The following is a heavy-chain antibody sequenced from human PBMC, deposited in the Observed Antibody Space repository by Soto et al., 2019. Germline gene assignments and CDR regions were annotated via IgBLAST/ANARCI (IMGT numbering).Heavy chain of an antibody. Sequence: GGSLRLSCAASGLTFSNYAMHWVRQAPGKGLEWVTMLSHNVSIQFYADSVKGRFTISRDNSKDTLYLQMNRLTPEDTAVYYCVGGSLLHWGQGTPVTVSS. CDR2: LSHNVSIQ. J-gene: IGHJ4*02. CDR3: VGGSLLH. V-gene: IGHV3-30*04. CDR1: GLTFSNYA.